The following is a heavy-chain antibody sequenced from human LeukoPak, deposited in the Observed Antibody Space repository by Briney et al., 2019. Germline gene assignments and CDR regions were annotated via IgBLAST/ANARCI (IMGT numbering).Heavy chain of an antibody. CDR2: INHSGST. CDR1: GGSFSGYY. J-gene: IGHJ4*02. D-gene: IGHD3-3*01. Sequence: SETLSLTCAVYGGSFSGYYWSWIRQPPGKGLEWIGEINHSGSTNYNPSLKSRVTISVDTSKNQFSLKLSSVTAADTAVYYCARSGAIFGVAPDYWGQGTLVTVSS. CDR3: ARSGAIFGVAPDY. V-gene: IGHV4-34*01.